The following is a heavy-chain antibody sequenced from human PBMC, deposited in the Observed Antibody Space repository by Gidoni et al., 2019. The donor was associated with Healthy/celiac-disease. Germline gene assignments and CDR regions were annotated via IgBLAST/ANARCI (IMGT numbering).Heavy chain of an antibody. D-gene: IGHD3-22*01. J-gene: IGHJ4*02. CDR1: GFTFRSSW. CDR3: ARAGRNYYYDSDSLGY. Sequence: EVQLVESGGGLVQPGGSLRLSCAASGFTFRSSWMHWVRQAPGKGLVWVPRINSEGSSTSYADSVKGRFTISRDNAKNTLYLQMNSLRAEDTAVYYCARAGRNYYYDSDSLGYWGQGTLVTVSS. V-gene: IGHV3-74*01. CDR2: INSEGSST.